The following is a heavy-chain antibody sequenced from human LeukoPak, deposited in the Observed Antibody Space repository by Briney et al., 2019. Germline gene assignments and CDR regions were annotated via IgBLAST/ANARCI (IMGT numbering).Heavy chain of an antibody. J-gene: IGHJ4*02. CDR1: GYTFTGYY. CDR2: IIPIFGTA. D-gene: IGHD3-10*01. CDR3: ARANYYGSGSYDY. V-gene: IGHV1-69*06. Sequence: ASVKVSCKASGYTFTGYYMHWVRQAPGQGLEWMGGIIPIFGTANYAQKFQGRVTITADKSTSTAYMELSSLRSEDTAVYYCARANYYGSGSYDYWGQGTLVTVSS.